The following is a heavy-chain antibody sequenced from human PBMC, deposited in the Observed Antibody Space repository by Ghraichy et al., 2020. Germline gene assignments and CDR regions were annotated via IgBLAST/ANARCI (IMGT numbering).Heavy chain of an antibody. CDR1: GGSFGNKY. J-gene: IGHJ6*01. V-gene: IGHV4-34*01. Sequence: SQTLSLTCAVYGGSFGNKYWTWIRQSPGKGLEWIGESNPSGSTNYNPSLRSRVTISVDSSKNQFSLKLNSVTAADTAVYYCARVPMVSAGMFVLGRPRGGYYYYGMDAWGQGTTVTVSS. CDR3: ARVPMVSAGMFVLGRPRGGYYYYGMDA. D-gene: IGHD2-2*01. CDR2: SNPSGST.